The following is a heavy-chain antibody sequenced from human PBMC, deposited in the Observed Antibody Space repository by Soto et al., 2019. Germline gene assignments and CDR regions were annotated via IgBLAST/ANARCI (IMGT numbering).Heavy chain of an antibody. Sequence: QAGGSLRLSCAASGFTFSSYAMSWVRQAPGKGLEWVSTISGTGGSTYYADSVKGRFTISRDNSKNTLYLQMNSLRAEDTAIYSCAKELRYFDAPFDYWGQGTLVTVSS. J-gene: IGHJ4*02. CDR1: GFTFSSYA. D-gene: IGHD3-9*01. CDR3: AKELRYFDAPFDY. CDR2: ISGTGGST. V-gene: IGHV3-23*01.